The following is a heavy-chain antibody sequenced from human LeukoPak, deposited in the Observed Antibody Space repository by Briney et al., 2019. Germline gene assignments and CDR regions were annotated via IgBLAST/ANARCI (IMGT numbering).Heavy chain of an antibody. D-gene: IGHD4-17*01. CDR2: IWYDGSNQ. Sequence: GRSLRLSCAASGFSFSSYAMHWVRQAPGKGLEWVAVIWYDGSNQYYADSVRGRFTISRDNSKNTLHLQMNSLRAEDTAAYYCVKSGPDFGDLPSEYYFDFWGQGTLVTVSS. V-gene: IGHV3-33*06. CDR3: VKSGPDFGDLPSEYYFDF. J-gene: IGHJ4*02. CDR1: GFSFSSYA.